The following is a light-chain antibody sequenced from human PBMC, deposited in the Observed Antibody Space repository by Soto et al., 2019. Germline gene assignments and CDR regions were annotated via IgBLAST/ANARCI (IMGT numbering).Light chain of an antibody. CDR1: QSVSSN. CDR3: QQYGSSPPT. J-gene: IGKJ1*01. CDR2: GAS. V-gene: IGKV3-20*01. Sequence: EIVITQSPSTLSVSPGERATLSCRASQSVSSNLAWYQQKPGQAPRLLIYGASSRATGTPDRFSGSGSGTDFTLTINGLEPEDFALYYCQQYGSSPPTFGQGTKVDIK.